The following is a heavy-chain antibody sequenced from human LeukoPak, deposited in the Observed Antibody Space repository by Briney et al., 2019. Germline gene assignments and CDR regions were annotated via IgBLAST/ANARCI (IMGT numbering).Heavy chain of an antibody. CDR2: INHSGST. CDR1: GGSFSGYY. CDR3: ARGRYNWSYPREPLDY. D-gene: IGHD1-7*01. V-gene: IGHV4-34*01. J-gene: IGHJ4*02. Sequence: SETLSLTCAVYGGSFSGYYWSWIRQPPGKGLEWIGEINHSGSTNYNPSLKSRVTISVDTSKNQFSLKLSSVTAADTAVYYCARGRYNWSYPREPLDYWGQGTLVTVSS.